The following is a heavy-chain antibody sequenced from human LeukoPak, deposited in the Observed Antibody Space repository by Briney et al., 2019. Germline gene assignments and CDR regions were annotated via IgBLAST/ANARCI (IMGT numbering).Heavy chain of an antibody. D-gene: IGHD5-18*01. J-gene: IGHJ4*02. CDR1: GGSISSSSYY. CDR3: ARLGYSYGQVDY. V-gene: IGHV4-39*01. CDR2: IYYSGST. Sequence: KPSETLSLTCTVSGGSISSSSYYWGWIRQPPGKGLEGIGSIYYSGSTYYNPSLKSRVTISVDTSKNQFSLKLSSVTAADTAVYYCARLGYSYGQVDYWGQGTLVTVSS.